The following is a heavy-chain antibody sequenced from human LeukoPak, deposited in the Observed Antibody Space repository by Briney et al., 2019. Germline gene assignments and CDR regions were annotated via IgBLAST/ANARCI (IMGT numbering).Heavy chain of an antibody. Sequence: SETLSLTCTVSGGSISSYYWSWIRQPPGKGLEWIGEINHSGSTNYNPSLKSRVTISVDTSKNQFSLKLSSVTAADTAVYYCASLSTRSIAAAGLNYYYGMDVWGQGTTVTVSS. CDR1: GGSISSYY. V-gene: IGHV4-34*01. J-gene: IGHJ6*02. CDR2: INHSGST. D-gene: IGHD6-13*01. CDR3: ASLSTRSIAAAGLNYYYGMDV.